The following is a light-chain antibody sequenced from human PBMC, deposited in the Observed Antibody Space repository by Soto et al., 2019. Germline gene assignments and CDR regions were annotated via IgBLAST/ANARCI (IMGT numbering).Light chain of an antibody. Sequence: LVLTQSPGTLSLSPGDRGTRSCRASQGVSRGYLAWYHQKPGRAPRLLIYGVSSRATGIPDRFSGGGSGTDFTLTISRLEPEDFAVYYCQPFSSYPLTFGGGTQVEIK. J-gene: IGKJ4*01. V-gene: IGKV3-20*01. CDR2: GVS. CDR3: QPFSSYPLT. CDR1: QGVSRGY.